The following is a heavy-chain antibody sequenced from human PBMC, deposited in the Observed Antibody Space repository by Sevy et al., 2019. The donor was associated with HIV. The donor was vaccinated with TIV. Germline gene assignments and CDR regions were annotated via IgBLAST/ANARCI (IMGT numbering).Heavy chain of an antibody. D-gene: IGHD1-26*01. J-gene: IGHJ3*02. CDR2: ISSNGGST. CDR1: GFTFSSYA. V-gene: IGHV3-64D*06. Sequence: GGSLRLSCSASGFTFSSYAMHWVRQAPGKGLEYVSAISSNGGSTYYADSVKGRFTISRDNSKNTLYLQMSSLRAEDTAGYYCVNGDYRGSYSGAFDIWGQGTMVTVSS. CDR3: VNGDYRGSYSGAFDI.